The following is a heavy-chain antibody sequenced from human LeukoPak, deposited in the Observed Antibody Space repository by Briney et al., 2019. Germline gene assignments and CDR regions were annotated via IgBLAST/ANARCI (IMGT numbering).Heavy chain of an antibody. CDR2: IYRGGST. CDR3: AREPVRGVFAD. J-gene: IGHJ4*02. V-gene: IGHV3-53*01. Sequence: GGSLRLSCAASGFSVSSIYMSWVRQAPGEGLEWVSVIYRGGSTYYADSVKGRFTISRDNSKNTLYLQRNTPRTDDQEVYDSAREPVRGVFADWGQGTPVTVSS. CDR1: GFSVSSIY. D-gene: IGHD3-10*01.